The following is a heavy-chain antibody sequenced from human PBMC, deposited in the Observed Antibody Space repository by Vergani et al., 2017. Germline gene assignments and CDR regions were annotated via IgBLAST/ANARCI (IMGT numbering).Heavy chain of an antibody. CDR3: AREANLRFLEWLLSDAFDI. J-gene: IGHJ3*02. D-gene: IGHD3-3*01. CDR1: GFTFSSYS. CDR2: ISSSSSYI. Sequence: EVQLVESGGGIVKPGGSLRLSCVASGFTFSSYSMNWVRQAPGKGLEWVSSISSSSSYIYYADSVKGRFTISRDNAKNSLYLQMNSLRAEDTAVYYCAREANLRFLEWLLSDAFDIWGQGTMVTVSS. V-gene: IGHV3-21*01.